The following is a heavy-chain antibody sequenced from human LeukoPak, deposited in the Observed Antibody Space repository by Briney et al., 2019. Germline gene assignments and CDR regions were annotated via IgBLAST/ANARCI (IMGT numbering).Heavy chain of an antibody. Sequence: SETLSLTCAVSGGSISSSNWWSWVRQPPGKGLEWIGEINHSGSTNYNPSLKSRVTISVDTSKNQFSLKLSSVTAADTAVYYCARGHTGPYYYDSSGYYYWGQGTLVTVSS. V-gene: IGHV4-4*02. CDR3: ARGHTGPYYYDSSGYYY. CDR2: INHSGST. CDR1: GGSISSSNW. J-gene: IGHJ4*02. D-gene: IGHD3-22*01.